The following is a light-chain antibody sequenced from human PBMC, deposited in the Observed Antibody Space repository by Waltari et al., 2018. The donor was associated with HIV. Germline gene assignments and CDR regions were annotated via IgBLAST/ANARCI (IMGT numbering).Light chain of an antibody. V-gene: IGKV1-5*03. J-gene: IGKJ2*01. CDR3: QHYATDFYS. Sequence: DIQMTQSPATLSASVGARVTLTCRASQNIDSWLAWYQQKPGQDPRLLIHKASSLEEGVPPRFSGTGSGTDFDLTITSLQPDDFATYYCQHYATDFYSFGQGTRLEI. CDR2: KAS. CDR1: QNIDSW.